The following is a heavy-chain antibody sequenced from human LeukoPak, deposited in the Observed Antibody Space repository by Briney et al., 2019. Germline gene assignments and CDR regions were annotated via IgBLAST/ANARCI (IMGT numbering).Heavy chain of an antibody. CDR2: IDHSRRT. D-gene: IGHD6-13*01. V-gene: IGHV4-34*01. J-gene: IGHJ4*02. CDR3: ARKSIVTAGRKPYDF. Sequence: SETLSLTCAAYGGSFSGYYWSWIRQPPGKGLEWIGEIDHSRRTNSNASLKSRVSLSIDMSKNQFSLRLSSVTAADTAVYYCARKSIVTAGRKPYDFWDQGALVTVSP. CDR1: GGSFSGYY.